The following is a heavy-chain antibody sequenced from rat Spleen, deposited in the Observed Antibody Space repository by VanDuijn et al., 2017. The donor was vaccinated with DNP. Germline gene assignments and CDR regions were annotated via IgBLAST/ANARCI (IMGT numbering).Heavy chain of an antibody. CDR3: AKIAAGAMDA. V-gene: IGHV5-7*01. CDR1: GFTFSDYN. CDR2: ILYDGSNT. Sequence: EVQLVESGGGLVQPGRSLKLSCAASGFTFSDYNMAWVRQAPKKGLEWVTTILYDGSNTYYRASVKGRFLISRDNARGTLYLQRNSLRSEDTATYFCAKIAAGAMDAWGQGTSVTVSS. D-gene: IGHD1-2*01. J-gene: IGHJ4*01.